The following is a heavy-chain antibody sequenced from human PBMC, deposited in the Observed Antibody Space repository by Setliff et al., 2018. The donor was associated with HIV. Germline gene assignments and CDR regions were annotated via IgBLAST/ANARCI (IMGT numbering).Heavy chain of an antibody. CDR2: IYYSGST. CDR3: ARVTGYSGSYLGPAWAFDI. Sequence: SETLSLTCTVSGGSISSHHWSWIRQPPGKGLEWIGYIYYSGSTNYNPSLKSPVTISVDTSKNQFSLKLSSVTAADTAVYYCARVTGYSGSYLGPAWAFDIWGQGTMVTVSS. D-gene: IGHD1-26*01. V-gene: IGHV4-59*11. J-gene: IGHJ3*02. CDR1: GGSISSHH.